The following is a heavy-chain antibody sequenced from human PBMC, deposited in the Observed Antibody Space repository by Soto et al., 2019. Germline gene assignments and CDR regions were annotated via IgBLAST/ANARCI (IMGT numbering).Heavy chain of an antibody. D-gene: IGHD3-9*01. Sequence: PSETLSLTCTVSGGSISSYYWSWIRQPPGKGLEWIGYIYYSGSTNYNPSLKSRVTISVDTSKNQFSLKLSSVTAADTAVYYCARLLRYFDWSLDYWGQGTLVTVSS. V-gene: IGHV4-59*08. J-gene: IGHJ4*02. CDR1: GGSISSYY. CDR3: ARLLRYFDWSLDY. CDR2: IYYSGST.